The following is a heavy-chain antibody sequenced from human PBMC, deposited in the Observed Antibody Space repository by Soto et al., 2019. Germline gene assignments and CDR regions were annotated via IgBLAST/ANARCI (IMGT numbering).Heavy chain of an antibody. Sequence: GGSLRLSCAASGFTFSSYSMNWVRQAPGKGLEWVSSISSSSSYIYYADSVKGRFTIYRDNAKNSLYLQMNSLRAEDTAVYYCASNIVASTYYYYYGMDVWGQGTTVTVSS. J-gene: IGHJ6*02. CDR3: ASNIVASTYYYYYGMDV. CDR1: GFTFSSYS. CDR2: ISSSSSYI. D-gene: IGHD5-12*01. V-gene: IGHV3-21*01.